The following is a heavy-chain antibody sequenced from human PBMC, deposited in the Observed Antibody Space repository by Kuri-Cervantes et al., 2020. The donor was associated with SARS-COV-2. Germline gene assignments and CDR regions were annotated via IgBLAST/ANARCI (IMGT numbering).Heavy chain of an antibody. D-gene: IGHD4-11*01. CDR1: GFTFSSYS. CDR2: ISSSSSTI. Sequence: GGSLRLSCAASGFTFSSYSMNWVRQAPGKGLEWVSSISSSSSTIYYADSVKGRFTISRDNAKNSLYLQMNSLRDEDTAVYYCARGGSNYYGMDVWGQGTTVTGAS. CDR3: ARGGSNYYGMDV. J-gene: IGHJ6*02. V-gene: IGHV3-48*02.